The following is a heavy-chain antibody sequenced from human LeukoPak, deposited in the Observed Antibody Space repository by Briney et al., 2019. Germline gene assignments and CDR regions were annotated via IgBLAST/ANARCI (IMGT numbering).Heavy chain of an antibody. Sequence: GGSLRFSCAASGVTFSSYTMNWVRQAPGKGLEWVSSISSSSTYIYYADSVRGRFTISRDNAKNSLYLQMNSLRAEDTAVYYCAHHFVGGQGTLVIVSS. CDR2: ISSSSTYI. CDR3: AHHFV. J-gene: IGHJ4*02. CDR1: GVTFSSYT. V-gene: IGHV3-21*01. D-gene: IGHD3-3*02.